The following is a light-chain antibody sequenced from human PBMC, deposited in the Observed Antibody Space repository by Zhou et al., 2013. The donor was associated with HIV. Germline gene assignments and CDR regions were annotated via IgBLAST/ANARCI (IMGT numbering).Light chain of an antibody. CDR2: GAS. Sequence: AIRITQSPSSLSASTGDRVTITCRASQGISSYLAWYQQKPGKAPKLLIYGASTLQSGVPSRFSGSGSGTDFTLTISCLQAEDFATYYCQQYYIYPRTFGQGTKVEIK. J-gene: IGKJ1*01. V-gene: IGKV1-8*01. CDR1: QGISSY. CDR3: QQYYIYPRT.